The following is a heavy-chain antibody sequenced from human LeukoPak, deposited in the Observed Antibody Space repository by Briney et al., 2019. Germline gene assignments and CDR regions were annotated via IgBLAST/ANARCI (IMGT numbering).Heavy chain of an antibody. V-gene: IGHV3-48*03. CDR1: GFTFSSYE. D-gene: IGHD5-24*01. Sequence: GGSLRLSCAASGFTFSSYEINGVRQAPGKGLEWVSYISSSGTTIYYADSVKGRFTISRDNAKNSLYLQMNSLRPEDTAVYYCARFGYNDFDFWGQGTLVTVS. CDR3: ARFGYNDFDF. CDR2: ISSSGTTI. J-gene: IGHJ4*02.